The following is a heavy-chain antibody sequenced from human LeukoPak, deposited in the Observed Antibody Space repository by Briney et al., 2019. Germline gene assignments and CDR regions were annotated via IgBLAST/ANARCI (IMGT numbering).Heavy chain of an antibody. V-gene: IGHV3-11*04. CDR3: AREWRGYSYGYNYGMDV. CDR1: GFTFSDYY. CDR2: ISNSGSTI. D-gene: IGHD5-18*01. J-gene: IGHJ6*02. Sequence: GGSLRLSCAASGFTFSDYYMSWIRQAPGKGLEWVSYISNSGSTIYYADSVKGRFTISRDNSKNTLYLQMNSLRAEDMAVYYCAREWRGYSYGYNYGMDVWGQGTTVTVSS.